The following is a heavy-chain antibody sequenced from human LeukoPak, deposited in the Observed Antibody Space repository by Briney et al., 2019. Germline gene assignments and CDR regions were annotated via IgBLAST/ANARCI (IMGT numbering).Heavy chain of an antibody. CDR2: ISASGGST. CDR3: AKAGPRAARLGEGDAFDI. V-gene: IGHV3-23*01. Sequence: PGGSLRLSCAASGFTFSSYAMSWVRQAPGKGLEWVSGISASGGSTYYADSVKGRFTISRDNSKNTLYLQMKSLRAEDTAVHYCAKAGPRAARLGEGDAFDIWGQGTMVTVSS. D-gene: IGHD6-6*01. J-gene: IGHJ3*02. CDR1: GFTFSSYA.